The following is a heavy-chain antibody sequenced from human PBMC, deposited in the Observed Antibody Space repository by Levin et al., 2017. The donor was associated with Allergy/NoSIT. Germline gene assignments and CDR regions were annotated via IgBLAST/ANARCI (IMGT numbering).Heavy chain of an antibody. CDR2: IIPIFGTA. V-gene: IGHV1-69*13. Sequence: SVKVSCKASGGTFSSYAISWVRQAPGQGLEWMGGIIPIFGTANYAQKFQGRVTITADESTSTAYMELSSLRSEDTAVYYCAREKGSVTANLYYFDYWGQGTLVTVSS. J-gene: IGHJ4*02. CDR1: GGTFSSYA. D-gene: IGHD2-21*02. CDR3: AREKGSVTANLYYFDY.